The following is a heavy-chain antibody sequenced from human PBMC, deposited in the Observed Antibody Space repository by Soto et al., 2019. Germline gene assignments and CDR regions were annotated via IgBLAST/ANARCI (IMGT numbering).Heavy chain of an antibody. CDR2: ISSSGSYT. CDR3: ARSPYYDILTGYYGWFDP. J-gene: IGHJ5*02. Sequence: GSLRLSCAASGFTFIDYYMSWIRQAPGKGLEWVSYISSSGSYTKYADSVKGRFTISRDNAKNSLYLQMNSLSAEDTAVYYCARSPYYDILTGYYGWFDPWGQGTLVTVSS. D-gene: IGHD3-9*01. CDR1: GFTFIDYY. V-gene: IGHV3-11*03.